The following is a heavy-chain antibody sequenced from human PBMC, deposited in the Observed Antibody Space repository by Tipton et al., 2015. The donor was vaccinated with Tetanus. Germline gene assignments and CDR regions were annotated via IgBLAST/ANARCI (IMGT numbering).Heavy chain of an antibody. Sequence: LVKPTQTLSLTCTVSGGSISSGGYYWTWIRQHPGKGLEWIGDIYYSGSTYYNPSLKSRVSISVDTSNNQFSVNLNSGTAADTAVYYCARDQARGARGWNYFDCWGQGALVTVSS. CDR2: IYYSGST. D-gene: IGHD1-26*01. CDR1: GGSISSGGYY. CDR3: ARDQARGARGWNYFDC. J-gene: IGHJ4*02. V-gene: IGHV4-31*03.